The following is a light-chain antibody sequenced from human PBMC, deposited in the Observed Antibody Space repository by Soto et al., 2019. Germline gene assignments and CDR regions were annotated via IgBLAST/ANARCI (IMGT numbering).Light chain of an antibody. V-gene: IGLV1-44*01. CDR1: NSNIGRNT. CDR3: ATWDDSRTGLVV. CDR2: NGN. J-gene: IGLJ2*01. Sequence: QSVLTQSPSASGTPGQRVTISCSGSNSNIGRNTVNWYQQLPGTAPKLLIYNGNQRPSGVPDRFSGSKSGTSASLAISGLQSDDEADYYCATWDDSRTGLVVFGGGTQLTVL.